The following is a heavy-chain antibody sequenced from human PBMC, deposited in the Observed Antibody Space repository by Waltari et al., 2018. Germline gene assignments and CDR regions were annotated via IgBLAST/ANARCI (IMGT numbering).Heavy chain of an antibody. CDR3: AIPLWLGVD. Sequence: QVQLQQWGAGLLKPSETLSLTCAVYGGSFSGYYWSWIRQPPGKGLEWIGEINHSGSTNYNPSLKSRVTIAVDTSKNQFSLKLSSVTAADTAGYYCAIPLWLGVDWGQGTLVTVSS. CDR1: GGSFSGYY. V-gene: IGHV4-34*01. CDR2: INHSGST. D-gene: IGHD3-10*01. J-gene: IGHJ4*02.